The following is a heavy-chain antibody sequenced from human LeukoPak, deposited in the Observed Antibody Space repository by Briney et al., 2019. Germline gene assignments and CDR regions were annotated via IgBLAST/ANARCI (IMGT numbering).Heavy chain of an antibody. CDR3: ATAPLNPDIVVVPAAYY. CDR2: IIPIFGTA. CDR1: GGTFSSYA. J-gene: IGHJ4*02. D-gene: IGHD2-2*01. Sequence: SVKVSCKASGGTFSSYAISWVRQAPGQGLEWMGGIIPIFGTANYAQKFQGRVTITTEESTSTAYMELSSLRSEDTAVYYCATAPLNPDIVVVPAAYYWGQGTLVTVSS. V-gene: IGHV1-69*05.